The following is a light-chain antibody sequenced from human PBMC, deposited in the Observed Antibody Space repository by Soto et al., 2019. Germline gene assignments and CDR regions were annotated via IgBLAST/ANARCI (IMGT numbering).Light chain of an antibody. CDR2: DAS. CDR3: QQCNTYQRT. V-gene: IGKV1-5*01. CDR1: QSIDNW. Sequence: DIQMTQSPSTLSASLGDTVTITCRASQSIDNWLAWYQRKPGEAPKLLIYDASTLQSGVPSRFSGSGSGTEFTLTISSLQPDDFATYYCQQCNTYQRTFGQGTKVDIK. J-gene: IGKJ1*01.